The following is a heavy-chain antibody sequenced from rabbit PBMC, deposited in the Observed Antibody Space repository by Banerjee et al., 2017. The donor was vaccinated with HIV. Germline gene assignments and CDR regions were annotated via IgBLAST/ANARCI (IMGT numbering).Heavy chain of an antibody. J-gene: IGHJ4*01. CDR2: IDPVFGIT. Sequence: QLVESGGGLVQPGGSLKLSCKASGFDISSYHMCWVRQAPGKGLEWIGYIDPVFGITYYASWVNGRFPISSHNAQNKLYLQLDSLTAADTATYFCARGADNNWYIPYFRLWGPGTLVTVS. CDR3: ARGADNNWYIPYFRL. V-gene: IGHV1S7*01. CDR1: GFDISSYH. D-gene: IGHD1-1*01.